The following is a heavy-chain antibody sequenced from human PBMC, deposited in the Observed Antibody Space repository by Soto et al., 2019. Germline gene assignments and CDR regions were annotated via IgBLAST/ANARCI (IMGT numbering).Heavy chain of an antibody. CDR1: GFTFSSYA. CDR3: ARAYSSGWPKSGDDAFDI. Sequence: PGGSMRLSCAASGFTFSSYAMHWVRQAQGKGLEWVAVISYDGSNKYYADSVKGRFTISRDNSKNTLYLQMNSLRAEDTAVYYCARAYSSGWPKSGDDAFDIWGQGTMVTVSS. CDR2: ISYDGSNK. D-gene: IGHD6-19*01. V-gene: IGHV3-30-3*01. J-gene: IGHJ3*02.